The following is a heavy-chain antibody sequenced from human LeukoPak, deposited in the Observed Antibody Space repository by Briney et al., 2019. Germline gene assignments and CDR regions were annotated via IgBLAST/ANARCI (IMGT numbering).Heavy chain of an antibody. CDR1: GFTFSSYS. J-gene: IGHJ4*02. CDR3: ARGRVSVVVPDAMPIHY. CDR2: ISRNSSTI. D-gene: IGHD2-2*01. Sequence: GCALRLSCAASGFTFSSYSMSWVRHAPGEGLEWVSYISRNSSTIYYADSVKGRCTISRDNAKTSLYLQMTSLSAEATAVYYCARGRVSVVVPDAMPIHYWGQGTLVTVSS. V-gene: IGHV3-48*01.